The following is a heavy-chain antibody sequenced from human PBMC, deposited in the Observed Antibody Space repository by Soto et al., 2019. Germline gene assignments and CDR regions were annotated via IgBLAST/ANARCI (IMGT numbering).Heavy chain of an antibody. CDR1: GFTFSSYW. V-gene: IGHV3-74*01. CDR2: INSDGSST. CDR3: ARAFTGSDFWSGYYKYYYYYYMDV. J-gene: IGHJ6*03. D-gene: IGHD3-3*01. Sequence: SLRLSCAASGFTFSSYWMHWVRQAPGKGLVWVSRINSDGSSTSYADSVKGRFTISRDNAKNTLYLQMNSLRAEDTAVYYCARAFTGSDFWSGYYKYYYYYYMDVWGKGTTVTVSS.